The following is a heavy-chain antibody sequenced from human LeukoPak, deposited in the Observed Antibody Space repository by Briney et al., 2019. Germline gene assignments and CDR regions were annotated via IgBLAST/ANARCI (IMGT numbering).Heavy chain of an antibody. D-gene: IGHD3-22*01. CDR1: GFTFSSYA. CDR3: AKDRHYYDSSGYYPDY. CDR2: ISGSGGST. Sequence: GGSLRLSCAASGFTFSSYAMSWVRQAPGKGLEWVSAISGSGGSTYYADSVKGRFTISRDNSKNTLYLQMNSLRAEDTAVYYCAKDRHYYDSSGYYPDYWGQGTLVTVSS. J-gene: IGHJ4*02. V-gene: IGHV3-23*01.